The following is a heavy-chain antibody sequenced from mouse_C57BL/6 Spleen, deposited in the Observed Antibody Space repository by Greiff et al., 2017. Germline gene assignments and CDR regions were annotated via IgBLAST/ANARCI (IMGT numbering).Heavy chain of an antibody. CDR3: AREELYYFDY. V-gene: IGHV1-55*01. D-gene: IGHD4-1*01. CDR2: IYPGSGST. J-gene: IGHJ2*01. Sequence: QVQLQQPGAELVKPGASVTMSCKASGYTFTSYWITWVKQRPGQGLEWIGDIYPGSGSTNYNEKFKSKATLTVDTSSSTAYMQLSSLTSKDSAVYYCAREELYYFDYWGQGTTLTVSS. CDR1: GYTFTSYW.